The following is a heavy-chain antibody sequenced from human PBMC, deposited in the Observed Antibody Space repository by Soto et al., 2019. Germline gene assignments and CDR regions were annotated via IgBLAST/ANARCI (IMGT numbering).Heavy chain of an antibody. Sequence: SETLSLTCTVSCGSICSGGCYWSWIRQHPGKGLEWIGYIYYSGSTYYNPSLKSRVTISVDTSKNQFSLKLSSVTAADTAVYYCARDRDYYDSSGYELYPFDICGQGTMVT. J-gene: IGHJ3*02. V-gene: IGHV4-31*03. D-gene: IGHD3-22*01. CDR1: CGSICSGGCY. CDR2: IYYSGST. CDR3: ARDRDYYDSSGYELYPFDI.